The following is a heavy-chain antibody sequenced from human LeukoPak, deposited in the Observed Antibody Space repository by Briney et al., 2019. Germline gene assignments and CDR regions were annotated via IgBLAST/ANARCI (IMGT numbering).Heavy chain of an antibody. D-gene: IGHD2-21*02. J-gene: IGHJ5*02. Sequence: ASVKVSCKTSGYTFTGYYIHWVRQAPGQGPEWMGWINPDSGGTNSAQKFQGRVTMTRDTSISTAYMEVTRLRSEDTAVYYCARGYCGGDCSWFDPWGQGTLVTVSS. V-gene: IGHV1-2*02. CDR3: ARGYCGGDCSWFDP. CDR2: INPDSGGT. CDR1: GYTFTGYY.